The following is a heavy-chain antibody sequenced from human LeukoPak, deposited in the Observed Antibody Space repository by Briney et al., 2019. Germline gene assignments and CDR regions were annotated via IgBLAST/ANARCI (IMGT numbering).Heavy chain of an antibody. CDR1: GGSISSSSCS. V-gene: IGHV4-39*07. CDR3: ARVGLVQYYFDY. CDR2: IYYSGST. D-gene: IGHD6-19*01. J-gene: IGHJ4*02. Sequence: SVTLSLTCTVSGGSISSSSCSWGWIRQPPGKGLEWIGSIYYSGSTYYNPSLKSRVTISVDTSKNQFSLKLSSVTAADTAVYYCARVGLVQYYFDYWGQGTLVTVSS.